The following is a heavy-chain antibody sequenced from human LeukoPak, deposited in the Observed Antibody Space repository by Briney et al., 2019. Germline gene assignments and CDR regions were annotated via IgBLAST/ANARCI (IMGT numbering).Heavy chain of an antibody. CDR2: ISSSSSYI. J-gene: IGHJ4*02. CDR3: ARDPIVGAPCIDY. D-gene: IGHD1-26*01. V-gene: IGHV3-21*01. Sequence: GGSLRPSCAASGFTFSSYSMNWVRQAPGKGLEWVSSISSSSSYIYYADSVKGRFTISRDNAKDSLYLQMNSLRAEDTAVYYCARDPIVGAPCIDYWGQGTLVTVSS. CDR1: GFTFSSYS.